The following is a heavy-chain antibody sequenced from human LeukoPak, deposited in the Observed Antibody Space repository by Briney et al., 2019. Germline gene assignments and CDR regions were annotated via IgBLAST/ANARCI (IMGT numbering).Heavy chain of an antibody. D-gene: IGHD5-24*01. J-gene: IGHJ1*01. CDR1: GFTFSSYA. CDR2: ISGSGDDT. V-gene: IGHV3-23*01. Sequence: GGSLRLSCAASGFTFSSYAMSWVRQAPGKGLEWVSAISGSGDDTYYADFVKGRFTLSRDNSKNTLYLQMNSLRAEDTAVYYCARIADVGGYNFWPHWGQGTLVTVSP. CDR3: ARIADVGGYNFWPH.